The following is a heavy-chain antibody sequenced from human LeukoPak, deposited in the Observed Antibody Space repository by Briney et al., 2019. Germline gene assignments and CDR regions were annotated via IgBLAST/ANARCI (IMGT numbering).Heavy chain of an antibody. Sequence: ASVKVSCKVSGYTLTELSMHWVRQAPGKGLEWMGGFDPEDGETIYAQKLQGRVTMTEDTSTDTAYMELSSLRSEDTAVYYCATVGSGSYYKGPTRNYYFDYWGQGTLVTVSS. J-gene: IGHJ4*02. CDR2: FDPEDGET. D-gene: IGHD3-10*01. V-gene: IGHV1-24*01. CDR1: GYTLTELS. CDR3: ATVGSGSYYKGPTRNYYFDY.